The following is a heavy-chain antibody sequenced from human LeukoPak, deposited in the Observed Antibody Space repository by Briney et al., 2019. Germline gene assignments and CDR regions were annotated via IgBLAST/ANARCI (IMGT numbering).Heavy chain of an antibody. Sequence: LRLSCAASGFIFSDYYMSWIRQAPGKGLEWIGYIYYSGSTNYNSSFKSRVTISIDTSKNQFSLRLSSVTAADTAVYYCARERGRSYGSVPYYYYYMDVWGKGTTVTVSS. CDR2: IYYSGST. V-gene: IGHV4-59*01. J-gene: IGHJ6*03. CDR3: ARERGRSYGSVPYYYYYMDV. CDR1: GFIFSDYY. D-gene: IGHD5-18*01.